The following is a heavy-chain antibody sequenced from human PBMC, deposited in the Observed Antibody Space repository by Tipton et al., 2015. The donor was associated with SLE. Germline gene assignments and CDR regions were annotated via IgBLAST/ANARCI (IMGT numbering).Heavy chain of an antibody. J-gene: IGHJ5*02. CDR3: ARHPDFWSGQRWFDP. CDR2: IYHSGDS. D-gene: IGHD3-3*01. CDR1: GGSISSGSY. Sequence: TLSLTCTVSGGSISSGSYWGWIRQPPGKGLEWIGSIYHSGDSFYNPSLKSRVTISADTSKNQFSLRLSSVTAADTAVYYCARHPDFWSGQRWFDPWGQGTLVTVSS. V-gene: IGHV4-38-2*02.